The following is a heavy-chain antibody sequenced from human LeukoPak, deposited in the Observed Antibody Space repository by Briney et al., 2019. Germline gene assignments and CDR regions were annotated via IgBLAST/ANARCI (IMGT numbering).Heavy chain of an antibody. Sequence: GGSLRLSCAASGFTFSSYGMHWVRQAPDKGLEWVAVIWYDGSNKYYADSVKGRFTISRDNSKNTLYLQMNSLRAEDTAVYYCARLFNWSLDYWGQGTLVTVSS. CDR3: ARLFNWSLDY. V-gene: IGHV3-33*01. CDR1: GFTFSSYG. D-gene: IGHD1-1*01. CDR2: IWYDGSNK. J-gene: IGHJ4*02.